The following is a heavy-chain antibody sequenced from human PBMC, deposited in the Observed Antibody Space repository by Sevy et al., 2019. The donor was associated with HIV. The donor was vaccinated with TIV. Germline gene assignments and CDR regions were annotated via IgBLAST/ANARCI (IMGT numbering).Heavy chain of an antibody. Sequence: SETLSLTCTVSGGSISSDYWSWFRQPPGKGLEWIEHIYYGGTTNYNPSLKSRVTISVDTSKNQFSLKVSSVTAADTAVYYCARARVVAVPADYGMDVWGQGTTVTVSS. J-gene: IGHJ6*02. D-gene: IGHD2-15*01. CDR3: ARARVVAVPADYGMDV. CDR2: IYYGGTT. V-gene: IGHV4-59*01. CDR1: GGSISSDY.